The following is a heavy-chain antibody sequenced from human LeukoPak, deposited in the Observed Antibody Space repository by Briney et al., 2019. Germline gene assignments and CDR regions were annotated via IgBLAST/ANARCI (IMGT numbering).Heavy chain of an antibody. D-gene: IGHD3-16*01. CDR1: GGSISISSYY. CDR3: ARYAHTYCVPDY. Sequence: SETLSLTCTVSGGSISISSYYWGWIRQPPGKGLEWIGSIYYSGSTYYNPSLKSRVTISVDTSKNQFSLKLSSVTAADTAVYYCARYAHTYCVPDYWGQGTLVTVSS. V-gene: IGHV4-39*01. J-gene: IGHJ4*02. CDR2: IYYSGST.